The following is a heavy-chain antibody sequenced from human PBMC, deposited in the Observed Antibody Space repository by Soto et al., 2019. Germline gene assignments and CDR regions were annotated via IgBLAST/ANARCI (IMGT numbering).Heavy chain of an antibody. D-gene: IGHD2-21*02. CDR1: GDSISRGNY. J-gene: IGHJ5*02. V-gene: IGHV4-31*03. CDR3: ARATPTAAVDS. Sequence: QVQLQESGPGLVKPSQTLSLTCTVSGDSISRGNYWTWVRQHPEEGLQWIGYISYSGSTYYNPSLKSRVTISADTSENLFSLSLTSVTAADAAVYYCARATPTAAVDSWGQGTLVTVSS. CDR2: ISYSGST.